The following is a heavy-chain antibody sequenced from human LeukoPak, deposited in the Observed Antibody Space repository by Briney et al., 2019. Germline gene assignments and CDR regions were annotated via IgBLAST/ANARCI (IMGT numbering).Heavy chain of an antibody. CDR1: GYSISSGYY. D-gene: IGHD6-13*01. Sequence: SETLSLTCTVSGYSISSGYYWGWIRQPPGKGLEWIGSIYHSGSTYYNPSLKSRVTISVDTSKNQFSLKLSSVTAADTAVYYCARGYSSSWSHAEYFQHWGQGTLVTVSS. CDR2: IYHSGST. V-gene: IGHV4-38-2*02. CDR3: ARGYSSSWSHAEYFQH. J-gene: IGHJ1*01.